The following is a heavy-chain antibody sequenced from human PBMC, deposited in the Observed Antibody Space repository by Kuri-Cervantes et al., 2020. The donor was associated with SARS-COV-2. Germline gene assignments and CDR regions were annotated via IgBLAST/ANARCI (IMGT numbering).Heavy chain of an antibody. CDR1: GFTFSSYA. CDR2: ISYDGSNK. V-gene: IGHV3-30*04. D-gene: IGHD3-22*01. CDR3: ARQLYYYYDNSRRGIDY. Sequence: GESLKISCAASGFTFSSYAMHWVRQAPGKGLEWVAVISYDGSNKYYADSVKGRFTISRDNSKNTLYLQMNSLRAEDTAVYYCARQLYYYYDNSRRGIDYWGQGTLVTVSS. J-gene: IGHJ4*02.